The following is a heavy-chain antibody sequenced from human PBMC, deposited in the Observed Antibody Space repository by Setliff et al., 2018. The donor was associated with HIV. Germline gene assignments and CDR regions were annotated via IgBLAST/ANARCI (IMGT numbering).Heavy chain of an antibody. V-gene: IGHV3-21*01. CDR1: GFSFRGYS. CDR2: IGGTGGDI. CDR3: ARDRKFGSSGHYYYYMDV. Sequence: NPGGSLRLSCAGSGFSFRGYSMNWVRQAPGKGLEWISSIGGTGGDIYYADSVQGRFTIPRDNSKKTLSLQMNSLRAGDTAVYYCARDRKFGSSGHYYYYMDVWGKGTTVTVSS. J-gene: IGHJ6*03. D-gene: IGHD6-6*01.